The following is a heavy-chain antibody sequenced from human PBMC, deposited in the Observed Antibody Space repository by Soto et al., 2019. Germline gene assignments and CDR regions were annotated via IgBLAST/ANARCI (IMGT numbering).Heavy chain of an antibody. CDR1: GGSISSYY. V-gene: IGHV4-59*01. J-gene: IGHJ4*02. Sequence: SETLSLTCTVSGGSISSYYWSWIRQPPGKGLEWIGYIYYSGSTSYNPSLKGRVTISIDTSKNQFSLNLSSVTAADTAVYYCARVGPLYNFDYWGQGTLVTVSS. CDR3: ARVGPLYNFDY. CDR2: IYYSGST. D-gene: IGHD3-16*01.